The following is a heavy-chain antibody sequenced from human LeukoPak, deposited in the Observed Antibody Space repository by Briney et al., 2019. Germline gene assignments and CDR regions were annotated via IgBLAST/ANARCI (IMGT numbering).Heavy chain of an antibody. CDR1: GFSVSSNY. V-gene: IGHV3-66*04. D-gene: IGHD6-13*01. Sequence: QPGGSLRLSCAASGFSVSSNYMNWVRQAPGKGLEWVSVIYSGGSTYYADSVKGRFTISRDKSKNTVYLQMTSLRAEDTAIYYCARQHSSSWSHYYFDYWGQGTLVTVSS. CDR2: IYSGGST. CDR3: ARQHSSSWSHYYFDY. J-gene: IGHJ4*02.